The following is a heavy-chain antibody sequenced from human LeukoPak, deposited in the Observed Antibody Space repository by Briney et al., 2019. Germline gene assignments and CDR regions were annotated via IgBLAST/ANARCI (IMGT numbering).Heavy chain of an antibody. Sequence: SETLSLTCTVSGGSISSTSYYWGWIRQPPGKGLEWIGSIYYSGSTHYNPSPKSRVTISVDTYKNQFSLKLSSVTAADTAVYYCARHPMPAHCGGDCYTNFDYWGQGTLVTVSS. V-gene: IGHV4-39*01. CDR3: ARHPMPAHCGGDCYTNFDY. CDR2: IYYSGST. J-gene: IGHJ4*02. D-gene: IGHD2-21*02. CDR1: GGSISSTSYY.